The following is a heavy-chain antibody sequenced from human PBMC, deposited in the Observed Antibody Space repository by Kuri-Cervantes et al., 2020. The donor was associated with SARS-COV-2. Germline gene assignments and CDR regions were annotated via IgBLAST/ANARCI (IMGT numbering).Heavy chain of an antibody. CDR1: GFTFGSYS. CDR2: ISSSSSTI. V-gene: IGHV3-48*01. CDR3: ARDQSRITIFGVVTRYGMDV. J-gene: IGHJ6*02. Sequence: GESLKISCAASGFTFGSYSMNWVRQAPGKGLEWISYISSSSSTIYYADSVKGRFTISRDNAKNSLYLQMNSLRAEDTAVYYCARDQSRITIFGVVTRYGMDVWGQGTTVTVSS. D-gene: IGHD3-3*01.